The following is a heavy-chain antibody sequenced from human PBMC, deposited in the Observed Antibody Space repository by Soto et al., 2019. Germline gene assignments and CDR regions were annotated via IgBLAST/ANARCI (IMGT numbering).Heavy chain of an antibody. CDR1: GFTFRKFW. D-gene: IGHD2-8*01. CDR3: AIQDCTNDVCLEAAVTVGGALES. J-gene: IGHJ1*01. Sequence: EVQLVQSGGGLAQPGKSLRLSCAASGFTFRKFWMHWVRQVPGKGPVWVSYISSDGTTTDYADSVKGRFTISRDNAKDPLSLPMDSLRAEDKAVYYCAIQDCTNDVCLEAAVTVGGALESWGQGTLVTVSS. V-gene: IGHV3-74*01. CDR2: ISSDGTTT.